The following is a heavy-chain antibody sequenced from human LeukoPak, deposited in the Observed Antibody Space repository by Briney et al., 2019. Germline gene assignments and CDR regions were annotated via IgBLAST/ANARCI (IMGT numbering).Heavy chain of an antibody. CDR3: ARGLPLRLWFGELSLYNWFDP. D-gene: IGHD3-10*01. CDR1: GGSFSGYY. V-gene: IGHV4-34*01. Sequence: SETLSLTCAVYGGSFSGYYWSWIRKPPGKGLEWIGEINHSGSTNYNPSLKSRVTISVDTSKNQFSLKLSSVTAADTAVYYCARGLPLRLWFGELSLYNWFDPWGQGTLVTVSS. CDR2: INHSGST. J-gene: IGHJ5*02.